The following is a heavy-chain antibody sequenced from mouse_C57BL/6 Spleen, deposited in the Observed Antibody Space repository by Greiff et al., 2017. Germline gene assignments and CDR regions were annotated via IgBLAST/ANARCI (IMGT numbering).Heavy chain of an antibody. CDR1: GYSFTDYN. Sequence: VQLKQPGPELVKPGASVKISCKASGYSFTDYNMNWVKQSHGQSLEWIGVINPNYGTTSYNQKFKGKATLTVDQSSSTAYMQLNGLTSEDSAVYYCAREEDGYDGVYFDYWGQGTTLTVSS. CDR2: INPNYGTT. D-gene: IGHD2-2*01. V-gene: IGHV1-39*01. J-gene: IGHJ2*01. CDR3: AREEDGYDGVYFDY.